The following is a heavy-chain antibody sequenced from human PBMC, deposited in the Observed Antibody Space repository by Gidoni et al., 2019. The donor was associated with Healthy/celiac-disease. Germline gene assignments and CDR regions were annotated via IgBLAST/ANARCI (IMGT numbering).Heavy chain of an antibody. V-gene: IGHV1-69*01. D-gene: IGHD6-6*01. Sequence: QVQLVQSGAEVKKPGSSVKVSCKASGGTFSSYATSWVLQAPGQGLEWMGGIIPIFGTANYAQKFQGRVTITADESTSTAYMELSSLRSEDTAVYYCASFEYSSSSGYYYGMDVWGQGTTVTVSS. J-gene: IGHJ6*02. CDR1: GGTFSSYA. CDR3: ASFEYSSSSGYYYGMDV. CDR2: IIPIFGTA.